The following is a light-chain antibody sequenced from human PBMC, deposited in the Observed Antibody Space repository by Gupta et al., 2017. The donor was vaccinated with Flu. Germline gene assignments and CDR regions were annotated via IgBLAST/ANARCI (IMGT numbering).Light chain of an antibody. CDR1: QGVSSTY. J-gene: IGKJ3*01. V-gene: IGKV3-20*01. Sequence: EIVLTQSPGTLSLSPGERATLSCRASQGVSSTYLAWYQQKPGQAPRLLIYGASSRATGIPDRFSGSGSGTDFTLTISRLEPEDFGVYYCQQYGTSALFTFGHGTKVDIK. CDR3: QQYGTSALFT. CDR2: GAS.